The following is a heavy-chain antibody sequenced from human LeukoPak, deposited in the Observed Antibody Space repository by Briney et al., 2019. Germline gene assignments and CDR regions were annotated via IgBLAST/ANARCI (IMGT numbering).Heavy chain of an antibody. CDR1: GFTFSNYA. CDR2: ISGSGDST. D-gene: IGHD3-10*01. Sequence: PGGSLRLSCAASGFTFSNYAMRWVRQAPGKGLEWVSGISGSGDSTYYADSVKGRFTISRDNSKNTLYLQMNSLRAEDTAVYYCARGGTMVRGVYNWFDPWGQGTLVTVSS. V-gene: IGHV3-23*01. J-gene: IGHJ5*02. CDR3: ARGGTMVRGVYNWFDP.